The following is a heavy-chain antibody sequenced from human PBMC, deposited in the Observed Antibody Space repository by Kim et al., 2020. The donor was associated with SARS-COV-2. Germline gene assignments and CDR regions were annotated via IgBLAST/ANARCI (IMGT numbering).Heavy chain of an antibody. CDR3: AGVDRGAGCALYYYGIDV. V-gene: IGHV4-4*02. D-gene: IGHD1-26*01. Sequence: SETLSLTCAVSGGSISSSNWRSWVRQPPGKGLEWIGVNHHRGSTNNHSLLKSRATTSVATTKNHSSLMLSSATAAAAAAYYCAGVDRGAGCALYYYGIDV. J-gene: IGHJ6*01. CDR1: GGSISSSNW. CDR2: NHHRGST.